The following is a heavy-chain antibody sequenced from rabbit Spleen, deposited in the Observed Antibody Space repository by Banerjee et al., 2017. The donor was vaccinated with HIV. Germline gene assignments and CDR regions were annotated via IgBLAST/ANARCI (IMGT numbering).Heavy chain of an antibody. CDR1: GVSFSSSSY. Sequence: QSLEESGGDLVKPGASLTLTCTASGVSFSSSSYMCWVRQAPGKGLEWISCIAGSSSGFTYSATWAKGRFTCSKTSSTTVTLQMTGLTVADTATYFCARGGSTGAGTGREYILWGQGTLVTVS. CDR2: IAGSSSGFT. CDR3: ARGGSTGAGTGREYIL. J-gene: IGHJ4*01. D-gene: IGHD7-1*01. V-gene: IGHV1S40*01.